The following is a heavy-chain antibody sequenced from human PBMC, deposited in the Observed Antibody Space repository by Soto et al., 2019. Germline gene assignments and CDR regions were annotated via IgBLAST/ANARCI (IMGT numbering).Heavy chain of an antibody. Sequence: ASVKVSCKASGYTFTSYGISWVRQAPGQGLEWMGWISAYNGNTNYAQKLQGRVTMTTDTSTSTAYMELRSLRSDDTAVYYCARERGIVVVPAAPHRHTWYGMDVWGQGTTVTVSS. CDR3: ARERGIVVVPAAPHRHTWYGMDV. CDR2: ISAYNGNT. D-gene: IGHD2-2*01. CDR1: GYTFTSYG. J-gene: IGHJ6*02. V-gene: IGHV1-18*01.